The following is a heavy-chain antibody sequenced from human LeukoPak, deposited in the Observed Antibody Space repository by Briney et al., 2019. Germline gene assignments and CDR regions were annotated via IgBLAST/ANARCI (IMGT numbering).Heavy chain of an antibody. CDR2: INPSGGST. V-gene: IGHV1-46*01. CDR3: AKDRSYYDSSGYIYYFDY. D-gene: IGHD3-22*01. CDR1: GYTFTNYY. Sequence: ASVKVSCKASGYTFTNYYIHWVRQAPGQGLECMGIINPSGGSTSYAQKFQSRVTMTRDMSTSTVYMELSSLRSEDTAVYYCAKDRSYYDSSGYIYYFDYWGQGTLVTVSS. J-gene: IGHJ4*02.